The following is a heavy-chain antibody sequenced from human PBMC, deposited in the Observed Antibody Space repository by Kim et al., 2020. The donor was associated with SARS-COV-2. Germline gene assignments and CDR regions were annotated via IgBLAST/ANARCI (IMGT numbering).Heavy chain of an antibody. Sequence: GGSLRLSCAASGFTFSNAWMSWVRQAPGKGLEWVDRIKSKTDGGTTDYAAPVKGRFTISRDDSINTLYLQMNSLKTEDTAVYYCTTERAWFGTWLADYWGQRALVTVSS. D-gene: IGHD3-10*01. J-gene: IGHJ4*02. CDR2: IKSKTDGGTT. V-gene: IGHV3-15*01. CDR1: GFTFSNAW. CDR3: TTERAWFGTWLADY.